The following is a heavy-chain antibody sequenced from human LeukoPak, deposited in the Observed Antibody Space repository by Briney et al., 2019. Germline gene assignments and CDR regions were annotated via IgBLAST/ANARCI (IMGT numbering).Heavy chain of an antibody. CDR1: GYSISSGYY. V-gene: IGHV4-38-2*01. CDR2: IYHSGST. CDR3: ARLGRWLHRVDY. Sequence: SETLSLTCAVSGYSISSGYYWGWIRQPPGKGLEWIGRIYHSGSTYYNPSLKRRVTLSVDTSKNQFSLKLSSVTAADTAVYYCARLGRWLHRVDYWGQGTLVTVSS. D-gene: IGHD5-24*01. J-gene: IGHJ4*02.